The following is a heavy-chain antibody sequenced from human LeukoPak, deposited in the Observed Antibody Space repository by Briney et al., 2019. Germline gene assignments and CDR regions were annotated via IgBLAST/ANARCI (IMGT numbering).Heavy chain of an antibody. Sequence: GGSLRLSCAASGFTFSSYGMPWVRQAPGKGLEWVAVISYDGSNKYYADSVKGRFTISRDNSKNTLYLQMNSLRAEDTAVYYCAKDDYSLFPDFWGQGTLVTVSS. J-gene: IGHJ4*02. CDR2: ISYDGSNK. CDR3: AKDDYSLFPDF. V-gene: IGHV3-30*18. D-gene: IGHD4-11*01. CDR1: GFTFSSYG.